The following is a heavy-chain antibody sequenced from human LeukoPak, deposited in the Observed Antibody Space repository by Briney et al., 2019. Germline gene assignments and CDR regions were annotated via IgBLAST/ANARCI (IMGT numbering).Heavy chain of an antibody. CDR1: GGSISGDH. CDR2: IYYSGNT. Sequence: PSETLSLTCTVSGGSISGDHWNWIRQPPGKGLEWIGNIYYSGNTNYNPSLKSRVTISVDTSKNQFSLKLSSVTAADTAVYYCARRNDFDNLGPGKMGTGSS. CDR3: ARRNDFDN. J-gene: IGHJ3*02. V-gene: IGHV4-59*08.